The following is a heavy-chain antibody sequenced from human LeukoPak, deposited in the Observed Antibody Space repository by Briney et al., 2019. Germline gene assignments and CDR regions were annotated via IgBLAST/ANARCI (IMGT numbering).Heavy chain of an antibody. Sequence: GASVKVSCKASGYTITGYYMHWVRQAPGQGLEWMGRINPNSGGTNYAQKFQGRVTMTRDTSISTAYMELSRLRSDDTAVYYCARDDTEVSFDYWGQGTLVTVSS. CDR3: ARDDTEVSFDY. J-gene: IGHJ4*02. CDR1: GYTITGYY. CDR2: INPNSGGT. V-gene: IGHV1-2*06.